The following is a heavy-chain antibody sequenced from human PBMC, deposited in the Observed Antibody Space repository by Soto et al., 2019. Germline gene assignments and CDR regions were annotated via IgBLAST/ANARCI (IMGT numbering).Heavy chain of an antibody. CDR1: GFTFSSYA. Sequence: GGSLRLSCAASGFTFSSYAVHWVRQAPGKGLEWVAVISYDGSNKYYADSVKGRFTISRDNSKNTLYLQMNSLRAEDTAVYYCAKATAAGADYWGQGTLVTVSS. V-gene: IGHV3-30-3*01. CDR3: AKATAAGADY. D-gene: IGHD6-13*01. CDR2: ISYDGSNK. J-gene: IGHJ4*02.